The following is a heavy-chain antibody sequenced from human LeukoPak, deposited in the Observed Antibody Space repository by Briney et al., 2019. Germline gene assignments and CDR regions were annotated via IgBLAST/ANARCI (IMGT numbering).Heavy chain of an antibody. Sequence: GASVKVSCKASGYTFTSHYVHWVRQAPGQGLEWMGIIHPSGGNSRNTQNFQGRVTMTRDTSTSIVYLELSSLRSEDTAVYYCARDCSSTTCQGPVLDFWGQGTLVTVSS. V-gene: IGHV1-46*01. CDR3: ARDCSSTTCQGPVLDF. CDR1: GYTFTSHY. J-gene: IGHJ4*02. D-gene: IGHD2/OR15-2a*01. CDR2: IHPSGGNS.